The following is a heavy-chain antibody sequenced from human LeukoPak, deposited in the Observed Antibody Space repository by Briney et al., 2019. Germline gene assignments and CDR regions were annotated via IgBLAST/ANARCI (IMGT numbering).Heavy chain of an antibody. CDR1: GGSISSYY. CDR3: ARDQGDSSSWSQIDY. Sequence: SETLSLTCTVSGGSISSYYWSWIRQPPGKGLEWIGNVYYSGCTYYNPSLKSRVTISVDTSKNQFSLKLSSVTAADTAVYYCARDQGDSSSWSQIDYWGQGTLVTVSS. D-gene: IGHD6-13*01. CDR2: VYYSGCT. J-gene: IGHJ4*02. V-gene: IGHV4-59*12.